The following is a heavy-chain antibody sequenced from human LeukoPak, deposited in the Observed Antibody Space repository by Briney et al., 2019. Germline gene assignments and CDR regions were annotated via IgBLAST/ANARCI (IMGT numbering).Heavy chain of an antibody. CDR3: ARLSLKVLEWSPTKGKETHYFDY. V-gene: IGHV4-39*07. J-gene: IGHJ4*02. CDR2: IFYSGST. CDR1: GGSISSSSYY. D-gene: IGHD3-3*01. Sequence: SETLSLTCTVSGGSISSSSYYWGWIRQPPGKGLEWVGSIFYSGSTYYNPSLESRVTISVDTSKNQFSLKLSSVTAADTAVYYCARLSLKVLEWSPTKGKETHYFDYWGQGSLVTVSS.